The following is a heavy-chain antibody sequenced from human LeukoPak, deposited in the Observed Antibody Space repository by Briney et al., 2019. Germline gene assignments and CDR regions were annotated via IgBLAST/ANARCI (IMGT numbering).Heavy chain of an antibody. D-gene: IGHD6-19*01. CDR1: GFTFSSYS. J-gene: IGHJ4*02. CDR2: ISSSSSYI. V-gene: IGHV3-21*01. CDR3: ARVAAIAVAGTPDY. Sequence: GGSLRLSCAASGFTFSSYSMNWVRQAPGKGLEWVSSISSSSSYIYYADSVKGRFTISRDNAKNSLYLQMNSLRAEDTAVYCCARVAAIAVAGTPDYWGQGTLVTVSS.